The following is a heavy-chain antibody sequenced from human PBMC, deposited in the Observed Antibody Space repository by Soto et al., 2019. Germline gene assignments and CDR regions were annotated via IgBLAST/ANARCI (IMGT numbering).Heavy chain of an antibody. Sequence: EVQLVESGGDLIQPGRSLRLSCATSGFIFDEYVMYWIRQTPGKGLEWVSGIDWKTDTLDYADSVKGRFTISRDNAKNSLYLQMNGLRPEDTALYFCARGRSRNSGSPYFFDFWGQGTLVTVSS. CDR2: IDWKTDTL. CDR3: ARGRSRNSGSPYFFDF. J-gene: IGHJ4*02. D-gene: IGHD3-10*01. CDR1: GFIFDEYV. V-gene: IGHV3-9*01.